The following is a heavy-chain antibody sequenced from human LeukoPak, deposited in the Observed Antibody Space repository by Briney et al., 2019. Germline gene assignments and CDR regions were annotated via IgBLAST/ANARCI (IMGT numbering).Heavy chain of an antibody. Sequence: GESLQISCKGSGYSFISYWVGWVRQMPGKGLEWMGIIYPGDSDTRYSPSFQGQVTISADKSISTAYLQWSSLQASDTAMYYCARLSHSGTTVTSIDYWGQGTLVTVSS. CDR2: IYPGDSDT. J-gene: IGHJ4*02. CDR3: ARLSHSGTTVTSIDY. D-gene: IGHD4-11*01. CDR1: GYSFISYW. V-gene: IGHV5-51*01.